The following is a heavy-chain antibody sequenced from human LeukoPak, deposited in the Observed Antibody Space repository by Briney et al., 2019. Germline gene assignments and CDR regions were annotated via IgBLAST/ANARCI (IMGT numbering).Heavy chain of an antibody. CDR1: GFTFRNYT. J-gene: IGHJ3*02. V-gene: IGHV3-23*01. CDR3: AKDYILWHSTTDAFDI. CDR2: VSGSGGTT. D-gene: IGHD2-21*01. Sequence: PGGSLRLSCAASGFTFRNYTMNWVRQAPGKGLEWVSAVSGSGGTTYYADSVKGRFTISRDNSKNTLYLQMNSLRAEDTAVYYCAKDYILWHSTTDAFDIWGQGTMVTVSS.